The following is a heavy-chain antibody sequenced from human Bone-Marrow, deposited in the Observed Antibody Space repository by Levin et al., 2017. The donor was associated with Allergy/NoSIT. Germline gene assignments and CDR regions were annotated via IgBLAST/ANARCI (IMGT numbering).Heavy chain of an antibody. Sequence: GGSLRLSCAASGFTFSSYAMHWVRQAPGKGLEWVAVISYDGSNKYYADSVKGRFTISRDNSKNTLYLQMNSLRAEDTAVYYCARPRGTMIVVVISYYFDYWGQGTLVTVSS. D-gene: IGHD3-22*01. CDR3: ARPRGTMIVVVISYYFDY. CDR2: ISYDGSNK. V-gene: IGHV3-30-3*01. J-gene: IGHJ4*02. CDR1: GFTFSSYA.